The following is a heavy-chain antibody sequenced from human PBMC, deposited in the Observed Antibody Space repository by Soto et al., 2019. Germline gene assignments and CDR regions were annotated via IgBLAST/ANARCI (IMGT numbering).Heavy chain of an antibody. CDR3: ARDHIAAAQQYYYYYGMDV. CDR2: IWYDGSNK. Sequence: SLRLSFAASGFTFSSYGMHWVRQAPGKGLEWVAVIWYDGSNKYYADSVKVRFTISRDSSKNTLYLQMNSLKAEDTAVYYCARDHIAAAQQYYYYYGMDVWGQGTTVTVSS. CDR1: GFTFSSYG. V-gene: IGHV3-33*01. D-gene: IGHD6-13*01. J-gene: IGHJ6*02.